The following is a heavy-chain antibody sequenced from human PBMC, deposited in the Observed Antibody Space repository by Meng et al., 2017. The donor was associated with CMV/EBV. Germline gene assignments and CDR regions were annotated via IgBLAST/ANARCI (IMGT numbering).Heavy chain of an antibody. J-gene: IGHJ6*02. D-gene: IGHD2-21*01. Sequence: GESLKISCAASGFTFSSYSMNWVRQAPGKGLEWVSSISSSSSYIYYADSVKGRFTISRDNAKNSLYLQMNSLRAEDTAVYYCARSLVISQLYYYYYGMDVWGQGTMVTVSS. CDR2: ISSSSSYI. CDR1: GFTFSSYS. CDR3: ARSLVISQLYYYYYGMDV. V-gene: IGHV3-21*01.